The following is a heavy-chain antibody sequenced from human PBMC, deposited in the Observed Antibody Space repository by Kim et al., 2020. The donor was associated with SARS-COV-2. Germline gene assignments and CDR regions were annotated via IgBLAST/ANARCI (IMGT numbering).Heavy chain of an antibody. CDR1: GGSFSGYY. V-gene: IGHV4-34*01. Sequence: SETLSLTCAVYGGSFSGYYWSWIRQPPGKGLEWIGEINHSGSTNYNPSLKSRVTISVDTSKNQFSLKLSSVTAADTAVYYCARRRSWNNWFDPWGQGTLVTVSS. J-gene: IGHJ5*02. D-gene: IGHD1-1*01. CDR3: ARRRSWNNWFDP. CDR2: INHSGST.